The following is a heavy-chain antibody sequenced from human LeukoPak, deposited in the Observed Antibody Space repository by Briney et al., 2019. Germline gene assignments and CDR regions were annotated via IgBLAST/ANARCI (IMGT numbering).Heavy chain of an antibody. CDR2: INPNSGGT. J-gene: IGHJ6*03. CDR3: ARGSDSSGYYDLVYYYYMDV. Sequence: GASVKVSCKASGGTFSSYAISWVRQAPGQGLEWMGWINPNSGGTNYAQKFQGRVTMTRDTSISTAYMELSRLRSDDTAVYYCARGSDSSGYYDLVYYYYMDVWGKGTTVTVSS. D-gene: IGHD3-22*01. CDR1: GGTFSSYA. V-gene: IGHV1-2*02.